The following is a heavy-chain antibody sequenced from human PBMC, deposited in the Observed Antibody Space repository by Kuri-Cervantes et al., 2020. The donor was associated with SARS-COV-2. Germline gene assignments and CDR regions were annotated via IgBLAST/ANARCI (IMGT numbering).Heavy chain of an antibody. Sequence: SETLSLTCAVYGGSFSGYYWSWIRQPPGKGLEWIGEINHSGSTNYNPSLKSRVTISVDTSKNQFSLKLSSVTAANTAVYYCARFPSKVTVVRGAKYNWFDPWGQGTLVTVSS. CDR1: GGSFSGYY. V-gene: IGHV4-34*01. D-gene: IGHD3-10*01. CDR3: ARFPSKVTVVRGAKYNWFDP. J-gene: IGHJ5*02. CDR2: INHSGST.